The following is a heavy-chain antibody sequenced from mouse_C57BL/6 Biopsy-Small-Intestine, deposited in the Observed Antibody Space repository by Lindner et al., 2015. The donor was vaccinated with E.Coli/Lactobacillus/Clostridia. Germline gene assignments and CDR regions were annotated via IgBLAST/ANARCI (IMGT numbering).Heavy chain of an antibody. J-gene: IGHJ4*01. CDR3: ARRWSYAMDY. CDR2: VLPGSGTT. V-gene: IGHV1-9*01. D-gene: IGHD2-3*01. CDR1: GYTFNGYW. Sequence: VQLQESGTELMKPGASVKLSCKATGYTFNGYWIEWVKQRPGHGHEWIGEVLPGSGTTNYNEKFKGKATFTADTFSSTAHTQLNSLTTEDSAIYYCARRWSYAMDYWGQGTSVTVSS.